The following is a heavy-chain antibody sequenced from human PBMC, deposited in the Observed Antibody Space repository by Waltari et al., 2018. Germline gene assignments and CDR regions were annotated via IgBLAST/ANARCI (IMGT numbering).Heavy chain of an antibody. J-gene: IGHJ4*02. CDR3: AKDARITGTDFDY. Sequence: QVQLQQWGAGLLKPSETLSLTCAVYGGSFSGYYWSWIRQPPGKGLEWIGEINHSGSTTYNPSLKSRVTISVDTSKNQFSLKLSSVTAADTAVYYCAKDARITGTDFDYWGQGTLVTVSS. V-gene: IGHV4-34*01. D-gene: IGHD1-20*01. CDR2: INHSGST. CDR1: GGSFSGYY.